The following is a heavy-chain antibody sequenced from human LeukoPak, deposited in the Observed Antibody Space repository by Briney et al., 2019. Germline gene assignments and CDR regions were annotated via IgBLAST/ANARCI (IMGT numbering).Heavy chain of an antibody. V-gene: IGHV3-30*04. CDR3: AKEGSIFGVVIRPYYFDY. J-gene: IGHJ4*02. Sequence: GGSLRLSCAASGFTFSSYAMHWVRQAPGKGLEWVAVISYDGSNKYYADSVKGRFTISRDNSKNTLYLQMNSLRAEDTAVYYCAKEGSIFGVVIRPYYFDYWGQGTLVTVSS. CDR2: ISYDGSNK. CDR1: GFTFSSYA. D-gene: IGHD3-3*01.